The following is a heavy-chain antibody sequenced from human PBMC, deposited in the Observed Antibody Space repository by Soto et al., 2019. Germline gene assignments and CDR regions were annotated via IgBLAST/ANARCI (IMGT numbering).Heavy chain of an antibody. Sequence: PSETLSLTCAVSGYSISSSNWWGLIRQPPGKGLEWIGYIYYSGSTYYNPSLKSRVTMSVDTSKNQFSLKLSSVTAVDTAVYYCARNLVTTYAFDIWGQGTMITVSS. CDR1: GYSISSSNW. CDR3: ARNLVTTYAFDI. J-gene: IGHJ3*02. V-gene: IGHV4-28*01. D-gene: IGHD5-12*01. CDR2: IYYSGST.